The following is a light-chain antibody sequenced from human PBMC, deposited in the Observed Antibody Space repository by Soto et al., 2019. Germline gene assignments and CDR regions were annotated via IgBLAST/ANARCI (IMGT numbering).Light chain of an antibody. Sequence: TQSPSSLSASVGDRVTITCRASQSIRSYLNWYQHKPGQAPRLLIYLTSNRAAGIPARFSGSGSGTDFTLTISDVEPEDFAVYYCHQRQSWPRTFGQGTKVDIK. CDR1: QSIRSY. CDR2: LTS. V-gene: IGKV3-11*01. CDR3: HQRQSWPRT. J-gene: IGKJ1*01.